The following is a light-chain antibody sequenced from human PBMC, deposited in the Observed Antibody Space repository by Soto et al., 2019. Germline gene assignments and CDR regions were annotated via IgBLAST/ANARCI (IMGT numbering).Light chain of an antibody. J-gene: IGKJ4*01. CDR3: QQYDNLPV. Sequence: DIQMTQSPSSLSASVGDRVTITCQASQDISNYLNWYQQKPGKAPKLLIYDASNLETGVPSRFSGSGSGTDFTFTISSLQAEDIATYYCQQYDNLPVFGGRTKVEIK. CDR1: QDISNY. V-gene: IGKV1-33*01. CDR2: DAS.